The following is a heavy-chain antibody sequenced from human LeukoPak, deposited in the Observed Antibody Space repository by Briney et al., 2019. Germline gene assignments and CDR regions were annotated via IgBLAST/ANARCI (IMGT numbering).Heavy chain of an antibody. CDR2: VYHNGHT. CDR3: ASVLQSGTYPSGSDYYFDS. D-gene: IGHD1-26*01. CDR1: GDSINNDNYY. V-gene: IGHV4-39*02. Sequence: PSETLSLTCYVSGDSINNDNYYWGWVRQSPGAGLEWLGSVYHNGHTIYTPYLKSRLTLSVDTSKNHFSLNLTSATAADTAVYFCASVLQSGTYPSGSDYYFDSWGRGTLVTVTS. J-gene: IGHJ4*01.